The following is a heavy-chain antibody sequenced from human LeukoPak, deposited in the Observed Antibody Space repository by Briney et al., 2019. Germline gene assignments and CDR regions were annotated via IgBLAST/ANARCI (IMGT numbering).Heavy chain of an antibody. CDR3: ARRGSSSSPEVS. J-gene: IGHJ5*02. CDR2: FYYSGTS. Sequence: KPSETLSLTCTVSGGSINNYYLSWIRQPPGKGLEWIGYFYYSGTSNYHPAVETRVTISVDPSKNQSSLNLPAVTAADTAVYFCARRGSSSSPEVSWGQGTLVTVSS. V-gene: IGHV4-59*08. CDR1: GGSINNYY. D-gene: IGHD6-6*01.